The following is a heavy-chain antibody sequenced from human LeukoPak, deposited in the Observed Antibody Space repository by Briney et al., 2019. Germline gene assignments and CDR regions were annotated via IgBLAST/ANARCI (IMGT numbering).Heavy chain of an antibody. V-gene: IGHV3-30*03. J-gene: IGHJ4*02. CDR2: ISYDGSNK. CDR1: GFTFSSYG. Sequence: GGSLRLSCAASGFTFSSYGMHWARQAPGKGLEWVAVISYDGSNKYYADSVKGRFTISRDNSKNTLCLQMNSLRAEDTAVYYCARRAGAYSHPYDYWGQGTLVTVSS. D-gene: IGHD4/OR15-4a*01. CDR3: ARRAGAYSHPYDY.